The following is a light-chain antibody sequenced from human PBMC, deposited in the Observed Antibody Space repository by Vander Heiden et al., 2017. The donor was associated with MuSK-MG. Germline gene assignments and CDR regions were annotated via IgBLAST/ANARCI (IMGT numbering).Light chain of an antibody. CDR1: QSVSSSY. J-gene: IGKJ1*01. CDR2: DAS. Sequence: EIVLTQSPATLSLSPGERATLSCRASQSVSSSYLAWYQQKPGLAPRLLSYDASSRATGIPDRFSGSGSGTDCTLTISRLQPEDFAVYYCQQYGSSRTFGQGTKVEIK. V-gene: IGKV3D-20*01. CDR3: QQYGSSRT.